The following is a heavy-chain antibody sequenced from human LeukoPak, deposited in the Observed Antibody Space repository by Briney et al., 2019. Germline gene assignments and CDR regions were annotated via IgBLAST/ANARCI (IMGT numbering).Heavy chain of an antibody. CDR3: PTGQGHGMDV. D-gene: IGHD1-14*01. V-gene: IGHV3-74*01. CDR1: GYTFSGYW. CDR2: INSDGSST. Sequence: GGSLRLSCAASGYTFSGYWLHWVRQAPGKGLVWVSRINSDGSSTSYADSVKGRFTISRDNAKNTLYLQMNSLRAEDTAVYYCPTGQGHGMDVWGQGTKVTVSS. J-gene: IGHJ6*02.